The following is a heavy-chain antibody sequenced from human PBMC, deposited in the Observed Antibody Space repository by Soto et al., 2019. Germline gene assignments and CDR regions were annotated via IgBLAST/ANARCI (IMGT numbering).Heavy chain of an antibody. D-gene: IGHD3-16*01. CDR1: GFTFGYYA. Sequence: GGSLRLSCTASGFTFGYYAMSWVRQAPGKGLEWVGFIRSKAYGGTTEYAASVKGRFTISRDDSKSIAYLQMNSLKTEDTAVYYCTRCLVGYVWGGPDAFDIWGQGTMVTVSS. V-gene: IGHV3-49*04. CDR3: TRCLVGYVWGGPDAFDI. J-gene: IGHJ3*02. CDR2: IRSKAYGGTT.